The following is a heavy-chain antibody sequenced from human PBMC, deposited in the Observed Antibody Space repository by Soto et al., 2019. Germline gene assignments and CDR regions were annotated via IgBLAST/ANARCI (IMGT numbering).Heavy chain of an antibody. V-gene: IGHV3-48*02. CDR1: GFTFSSYS. CDR2: ISSSSSTI. D-gene: IGHD4-17*01. CDR3: ARDGDMTTKIPFDY. J-gene: IGHJ4*02. Sequence: EVQLVESGGGLVQPGGSLRLSCAASGFTFSSYSMNWVRQAPGKGLEWVSYISSSSSTIYYADSVKGRFTISRDNAKNSLYLHMNSLRDEDTAVYYCARDGDMTTKIPFDYWGQGTLVTVSS.